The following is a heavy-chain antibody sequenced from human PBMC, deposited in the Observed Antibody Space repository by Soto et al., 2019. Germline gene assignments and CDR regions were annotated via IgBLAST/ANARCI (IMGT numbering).Heavy chain of an antibody. CDR2: INYSGST. Sequence: QVQLQESGPGLVKPSQTLSLSCTLSGASISSGNYYWGWIRHSPGKGLEWIAYINYSGSTYWNQSLRGRITMSVDTWKNQFSLKLRSVTAADTAVYYCARVPPGSGTYFNSYYVMDVWGQGTTVTVSS. D-gene: IGHD3-10*01. CDR1: GASISSGNYY. J-gene: IGHJ6*02. CDR3: ARVPPGSGTYFNSYYVMDV. V-gene: IGHV4-30-4*01.